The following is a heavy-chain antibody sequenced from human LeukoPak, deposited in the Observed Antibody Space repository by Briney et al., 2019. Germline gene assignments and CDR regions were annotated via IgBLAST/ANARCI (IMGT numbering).Heavy chain of an antibody. CDR1: GFTFSRYW. CDR3: TIPHSHHNMDV. D-gene: IGHD1-14*01. V-gene: IGHV3-74*01. CDR2: INTRGSSI. J-gene: IGHJ6*04. Sequence: GGSLLLSCAASGFTFSRYWMHGVRQARGKGRMWGSNINTRGSSINYADSVKGRFTTSRDNAKETLYLHRNSLRVEDTAVYYCTIPHSHHNMDVWGKGTPVTASS.